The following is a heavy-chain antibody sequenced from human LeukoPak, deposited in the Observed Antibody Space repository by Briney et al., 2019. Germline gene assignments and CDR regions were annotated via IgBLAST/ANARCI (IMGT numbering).Heavy chain of an antibody. V-gene: IGHV3-30*02. J-gene: IGHJ4*02. CDR3: VTNFDPDVD. CDR2: IRYDGSNK. D-gene: IGHD3-9*01. Sequence: GGSLRLSCAASGFTFSSYGMHWVRQAPGKGLEWVAFIRYDGSNKYYADSVKGRFTISRDNAKNSLYLQMNSLRAEDTAVYYCVTNFDPDVDWGQGTLVTVSS. CDR1: GFTFSSYG.